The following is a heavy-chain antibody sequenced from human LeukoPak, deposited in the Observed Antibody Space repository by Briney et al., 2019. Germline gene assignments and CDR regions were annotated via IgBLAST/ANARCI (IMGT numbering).Heavy chain of an antibody. J-gene: IGHJ4*02. CDR1: GASFSSSPYF. CDR2: VSYSGST. V-gene: IGHV4-39*07. CDR3: ARAGSSIAARPSDY. Sequence: SETLSLTCTVSGASFSSSPYFWGWIRQPPGKGLEWIGSVSYSGSTYYNPSLKSRVTISLDTSKNQFSLKLASVTAADTAVYYCARAGSSIAARPSDYWGQGTLVTVSS. D-gene: IGHD6-6*01.